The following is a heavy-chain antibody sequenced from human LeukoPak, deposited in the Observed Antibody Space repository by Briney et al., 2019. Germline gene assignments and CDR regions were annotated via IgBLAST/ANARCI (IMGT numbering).Heavy chain of an antibody. CDR3: ARYQVGADYYFDY. Sequence: SETLSLTCTVSVGSISNDFCSWIRQPPGKGLECIGYIYYRGSTNYNTSLKSRVTISVDTSNNQFSLQLSSVTAADTAAYYCARYQVGADYYFDYWGQGTLVTVSS. J-gene: IGHJ4*02. V-gene: IGHV4-59*01. CDR2: IYYRGST. D-gene: IGHD2-2*01. CDR1: VGSISNDF.